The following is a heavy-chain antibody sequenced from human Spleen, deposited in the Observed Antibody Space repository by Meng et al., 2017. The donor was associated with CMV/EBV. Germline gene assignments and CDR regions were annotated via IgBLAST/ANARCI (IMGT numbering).Heavy chain of an antibody. CDR3: ARGYCSSTSCWGEGWFDP. D-gene: IGHD2-2*01. V-gene: IGHV4-34*01. J-gene: IGHJ5*02. Sequence: TFSRYYGSMIRQPPGTGLEWLGEINHSGSTNYNPSLKSRVTISVATSTNQFSLKLSSVTAADTAVYYCARGYCSSTSCWGEGWFDPWGQGTLVTVSS. CDR2: INHSGST. CDR1: TFSRYY.